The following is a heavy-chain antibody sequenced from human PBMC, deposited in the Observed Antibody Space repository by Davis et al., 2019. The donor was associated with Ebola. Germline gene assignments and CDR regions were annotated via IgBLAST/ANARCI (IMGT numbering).Heavy chain of an antibody. CDR2: ISGSGGST. V-gene: IGHV3-23*01. Sequence: GESLKISCAASGFTFSSYAMSWVRQAPGKGLEWVSAISGSGGSTYYADSVRGRFTISRDNSKNTLYLQVNSLRAEDTAVYYCARATSGTYLLNYWGQGTLVTVSS. CDR1: GFTFSSYA. CDR3: ARATSGTYLLNY. D-gene: IGHD1-26*01. J-gene: IGHJ4*02.